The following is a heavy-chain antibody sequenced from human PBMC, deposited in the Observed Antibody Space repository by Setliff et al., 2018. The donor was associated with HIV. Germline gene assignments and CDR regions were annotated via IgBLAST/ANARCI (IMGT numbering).Heavy chain of an antibody. CDR1: GGSFSSYH. D-gene: IGHD5-18*01. J-gene: IGHJ4*02. V-gene: IGHV4-4*07. Sequence: PSETLSLTCTVSGGSFSSYHRSWIRHRAGKGLEWIGRIYTSASTNYNPSLKSRVTISVDTSKNQFSLKLSSVTAADTAVYYCARGTGSYGSDYWGQGTLVTVSS. CDR3: ARGTGSYGSDY. CDR2: IYTSAST.